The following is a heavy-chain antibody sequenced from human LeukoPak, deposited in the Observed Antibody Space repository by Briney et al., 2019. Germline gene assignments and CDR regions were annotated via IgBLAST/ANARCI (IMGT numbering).Heavy chain of an antibody. J-gene: IGHJ4*02. CDR3: ARGPYKLRGSGGSCFDY. Sequence: SETLSLTCAVYGGSFSGYYWSWIRQPPGKGLEWIGEINHSGSTNYNPSLKSRVTISVDTSKNQLSLKLSSVTAADTAVYYCARGPYKLRGSGGSCFDYWGQGTLVTVSS. CDR2: INHSGST. D-gene: IGHD2-15*01. V-gene: IGHV4-34*01. CDR1: GGSFSGYY.